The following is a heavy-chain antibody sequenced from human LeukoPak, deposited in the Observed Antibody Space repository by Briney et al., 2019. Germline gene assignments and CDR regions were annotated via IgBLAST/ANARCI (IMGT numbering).Heavy chain of an antibody. CDR3: SRERSYYYFDY. V-gene: IGHV4-4*07. CDR1: GGSISSYY. CDR2: IYTSGST. D-gene: IGHD3-10*01. J-gene: IGHJ4*02. Sequence: SETLSLTCTVAGGSISSYYWSWIRQPAGKGLEWMGRIYTSGSTNYNPSLKSRVTMSVDTSKNQFSLKLSSVTAADAAVYYCSRERSYYYFDYWGQGTLVTVSS.